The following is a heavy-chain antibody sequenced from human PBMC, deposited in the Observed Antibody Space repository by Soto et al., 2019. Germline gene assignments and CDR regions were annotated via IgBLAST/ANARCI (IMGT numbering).Heavy chain of an antibody. V-gene: IGHV4-34*01. CDR3: ARERRIGVIAAAHDY. CDR1: GGSFSGYY. Sequence: QVQLQQWGAGLLKPSETLSLTCAVYGGSFSGYYWSWIRQPPGKGLEWIGEINHSGSTNYNPSLKRRVTIAVDTSKNQFSLKLSSVTAADTAVYYCARERRIGVIAAAHDYWGQGTLVTVSS. D-gene: IGHD6-13*01. CDR2: INHSGST. J-gene: IGHJ4*02.